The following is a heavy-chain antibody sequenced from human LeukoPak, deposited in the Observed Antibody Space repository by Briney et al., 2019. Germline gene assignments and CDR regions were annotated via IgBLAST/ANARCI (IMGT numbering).Heavy chain of an antibody. CDR2: IIPIFGTA. CDR1: GYTFTSYD. V-gene: IGHV1-69*05. CDR3: AREPRGGAFGELPFDY. J-gene: IGHJ4*02. D-gene: IGHD3-10*01. Sequence: SVKVSCKASGYTFTSYDINWVRQAPRLGLEWMGGIIPIFGTANYAQKFQGRVTITTDESTSTAYMELSSLRSEDTAVYYCAREPRGGAFGELPFDYWGQGTLVTVSS.